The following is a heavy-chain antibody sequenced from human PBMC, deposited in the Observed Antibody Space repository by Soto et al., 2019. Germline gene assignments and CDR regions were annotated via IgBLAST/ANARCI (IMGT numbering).Heavy chain of an antibody. Sequence: SETLSLTCTVSGGSISSYYWSWIRQPPGKGLEWIGYIYYSGSTNYNPSLKSRVTISVDTSKNQFSLKLSSVTAADTAVYYCARDSGLLWFGEFRYYGMDVWGQGTTVTVSS. D-gene: IGHD3-10*01. CDR2: IYYSGST. V-gene: IGHV4-59*01. CDR3: ARDSGLLWFGEFRYYGMDV. CDR1: GGSISSYY. J-gene: IGHJ6*02.